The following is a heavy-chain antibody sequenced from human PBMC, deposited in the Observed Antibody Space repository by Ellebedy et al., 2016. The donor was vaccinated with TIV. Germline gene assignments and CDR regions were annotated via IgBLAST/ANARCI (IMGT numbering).Heavy chain of an antibody. CDR2: TIPIFGTA. Sequence: AASVKASCKASGGTFSKYAINWVRQAPGQGLEWMGGTIPIFGTANYAQKLQGRITIIADESTSTAYMELSSLRSEDTAVYYCAIDRAPDGRNWYFDLWGRGTLVTVSS. J-gene: IGHJ2*01. CDR3: AIDRAPDGRNWYFDL. V-gene: IGHV1-69*13. CDR1: GGTFSKYA. D-gene: IGHD5-24*01.